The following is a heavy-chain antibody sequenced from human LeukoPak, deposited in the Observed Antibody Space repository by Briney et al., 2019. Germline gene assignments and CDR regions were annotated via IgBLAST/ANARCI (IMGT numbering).Heavy chain of an antibody. CDR1: GFTFSSYG. Sequence: PGRSLRLSCAASGFTFSSYGMHWVRQAPGKGLEWVAVIWYGGSNKYYADSVKGRFTISRDNSKNTLYLQMNSLRAEDTAVYYCARERFLRFLGQYDAFDIWGQGTMVTVSS. D-gene: IGHD3-3*01. J-gene: IGHJ3*02. CDR2: IWYGGSNK. CDR3: ARERFLRFLGQYDAFDI. V-gene: IGHV3-33*08.